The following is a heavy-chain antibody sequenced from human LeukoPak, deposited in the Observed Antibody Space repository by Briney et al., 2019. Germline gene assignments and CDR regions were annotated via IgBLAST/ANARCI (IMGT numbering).Heavy chain of an antibody. Sequence: PSETLSLTCAVSGYSISSGYYWGWIRQPPGKGLEWIGSIYYSGSTYYNPSLKSRVTISVDTSKNQFSLKLSSVTAADTAVYYCASPGGGPTDYWGQGTLVTVSS. V-gene: IGHV4-38-2*01. CDR1: GYSISSGYY. CDR3: ASPGGGPTDY. J-gene: IGHJ4*02. D-gene: IGHD3-16*01. CDR2: IYYSGST.